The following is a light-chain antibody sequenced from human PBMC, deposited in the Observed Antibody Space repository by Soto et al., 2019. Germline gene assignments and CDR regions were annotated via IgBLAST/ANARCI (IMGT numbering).Light chain of an antibody. CDR2: DAS. CDR1: QSINRR. V-gene: IGKV1-5*01. Sequence: DIQMTQSPSTLSASVGDRVTITCRASQSINRRLAWYQQKTGKAPNLLIYDASTLESGVPARFSGGDSGTEFTLTISSLQPDDFTTFYCQQYNSYPWTFGQGTKVDSK. J-gene: IGKJ1*01. CDR3: QQYNSYPWT.